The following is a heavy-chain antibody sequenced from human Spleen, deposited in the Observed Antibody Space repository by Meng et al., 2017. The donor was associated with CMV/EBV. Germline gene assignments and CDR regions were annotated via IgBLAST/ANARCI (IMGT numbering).Heavy chain of an antibody. CDR1: GYTFTDHY. CDR3: ATEKGFQLLSNRARYNWLDP. CDR2: INPNSGGT. D-gene: IGHD2-2*01. Sequence: ASVKVSCKASGYTFTDHYIHWVRQAPGQGLEWMGWINPNSGGTNYQQKFQGRVTMTRDTSITTAYMELSRLSFDDTAVYYCATEKGFQLLSNRARYNWLDPWGQGALVTVSS. J-gene: IGHJ5*02. V-gene: IGHV1-2*02.